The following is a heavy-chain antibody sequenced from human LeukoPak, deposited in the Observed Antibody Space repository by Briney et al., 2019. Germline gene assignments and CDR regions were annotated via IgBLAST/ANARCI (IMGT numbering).Heavy chain of an antibody. J-gene: IGHJ4*02. D-gene: IGHD6-13*01. Sequence: SETLSLTCTVSGGSISSYYWSWIRQPPGKGLEWIGSIYHSGRTYYNPSLKSRVTISVDTSKNQFSLRVTSVTAADTAVYYCVSSSWAFDFWGQGTLVSVSS. CDR2: IYHSGRT. CDR3: VSSSWAFDF. CDR1: GGSISSYY. V-gene: IGHV4-59*05.